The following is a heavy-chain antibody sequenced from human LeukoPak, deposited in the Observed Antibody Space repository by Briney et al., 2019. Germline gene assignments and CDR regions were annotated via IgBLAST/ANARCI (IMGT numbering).Heavy chain of an antibody. CDR1: GGSISSSNW. CDR2: IYHSGST. CDR3: ARDLNSVGDAFDI. Sequence: SETLSLTCAVSGGSISSSNWWSWVRQPPGKGLEWIGEIYHSGSTNYNPSLKSRVTISVDKSKNQFSLKLSSVTAADTAVYYCARDLNSVGDAFDIWGQGTMVSVSS. J-gene: IGHJ3*02. V-gene: IGHV4-4*02. D-gene: IGHD4-23*01.